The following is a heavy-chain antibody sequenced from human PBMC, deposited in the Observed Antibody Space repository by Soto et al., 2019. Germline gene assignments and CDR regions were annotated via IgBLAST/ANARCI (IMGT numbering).Heavy chain of an antibody. CDR1: GYSINSGHY. V-gene: IGHV4-38-2*01. CDR2: VYRSGRT. D-gene: IGHD3-16*01. J-gene: IGHJ6*02. Sequence: KTSETLSLTCAVSGYSINSGHYWGWIRRPPGKGLEWIGNVYRSGRTYYNPSLESRVTISLDMSKNQFSLSLASVTATDTGVYYCARVGGGSGLYYESHFFGMDVWGQGTTVTVSS. CDR3: ARVGGGSGLYYESHFFGMDV.